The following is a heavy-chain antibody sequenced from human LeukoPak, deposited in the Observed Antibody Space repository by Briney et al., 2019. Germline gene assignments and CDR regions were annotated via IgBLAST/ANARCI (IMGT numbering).Heavy chain of an antibody. V-gene: IGHV1-18*01. CDR2: ISAYNGNT. D-gene: IGHD3-10*01. CDR1: GYTFTSYG. Sequence: ASVKVSCKASGYTFTSYGISWVRQAPGQGLEWMGWISAYNGNTNYAQKLQGRVTMTTDSSTSTAYMELRSLRSDDTAVYYCARDAITMVRGVIGYWGQGTLVTVSS. CDR3: ARDAITMVRGVIGY. J-gene: IGHJ4*02.